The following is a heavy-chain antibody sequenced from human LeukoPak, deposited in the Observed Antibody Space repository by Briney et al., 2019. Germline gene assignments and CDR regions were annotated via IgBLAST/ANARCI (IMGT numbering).Heavy chain of an antibody. CDR1: GFICSSYA. CDR2: ISYDGSNK. V-gene: IGHV3-30*09. J-gene: IGHJ4*02. D-gene: IGHD5-12*01. CDR3: ARDIVATIADYFDY. Sequence: GGSLRLSCAASGFICSSYAVHWVPQAPGKGLEWVAVISYDGSNKYCADSVKGRFAISRDNSKNTLYLQMNSLRAEDTAVYYCARDIVATIADYFDYWGQGTLVTVSS.